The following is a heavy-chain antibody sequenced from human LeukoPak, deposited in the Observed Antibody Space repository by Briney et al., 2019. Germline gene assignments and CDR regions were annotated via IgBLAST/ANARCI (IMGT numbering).Heavy chain of an antibody. Sequence: SETLSLTCTVSGGSINSTTYYWGWIRQPPGKGLEWIGNVYYSGNTYYNPSLKSRVTISLDTSKNQFSLKLSSVTAADTAVYYCAREGGGYGNWFDPWGQGTLVTVSS. CDR3: AREGGGYGNWFDP. CDR1: GGSINSTTYY. D-gene: IGHD5-12*01. CDR2: VYYSGNT. V-gene: IGHV4-39*07. J-gene: IGHJ5*02.